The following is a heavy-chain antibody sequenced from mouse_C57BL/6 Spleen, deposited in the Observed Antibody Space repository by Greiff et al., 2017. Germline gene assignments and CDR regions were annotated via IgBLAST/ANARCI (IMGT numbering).Heavy chain of an antibody. CDR2: ISYDGSN. J-gene: IGHJ3*01. Sequence: EVKLMESGPGLVKPSQSLSLTCSVTGYSITSGYYWNWIRQFPGNKLEWMGYISYDGSNNYNPSLKNRISITRDTSKNQFFLKLNSVTTEDTATYYCAREGDGYSSWFAYWGQGTLVTVSA. CDR1: GYSITSGYY. CDR3: AREGDGYSSWFAY. D-gene: IGHD2-3*01. V-gene: IGHV3-6*01.